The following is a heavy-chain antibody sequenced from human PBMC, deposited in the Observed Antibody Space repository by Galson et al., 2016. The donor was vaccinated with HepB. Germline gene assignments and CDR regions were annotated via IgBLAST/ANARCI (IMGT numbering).Heavy chain of an antibody. CDR3: ARGGRFYFYGMDV. D-gene: IGHD3-16*01. CDR1: GASMRTGDYC. V-gene: IGHV4-30-4*01. Sequence: LSLTCTVSGASMRTGDYCWTWIRQPPGKGLELIGYIFYSGSPYYNPSLKSRVSISADMSNKQFSLKLSSVSAADTAVYFCARGGRFYFYGMDVWGQGTTVTVSS. CDR2: IFYSGSP. J-gene: IGHJ6*02.